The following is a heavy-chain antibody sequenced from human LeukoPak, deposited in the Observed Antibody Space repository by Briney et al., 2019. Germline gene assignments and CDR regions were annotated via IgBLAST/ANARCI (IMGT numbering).Heavy chain of an antibody. J-gene: IGHJ4*02. V-gene: IGHV4-59*01. CDR3: ARSYYGSGRYGPHFDY. D-gene: IGHD3-10*01. CDR1: GGSISSYD. CDR2: IFYTGST. Sequence: SETLSLTCTVSGGSISSYDWSWIRQPPGKGLEWIGYIFYTGSTNYNPSLKSRVTISVDTSKNQFSLKLSSVTAADTAVYYCARSYYGSGRYGPHFDYWGQGTLVTVSS.